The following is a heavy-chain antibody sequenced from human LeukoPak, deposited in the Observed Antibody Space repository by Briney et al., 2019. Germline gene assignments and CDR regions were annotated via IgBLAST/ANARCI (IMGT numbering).Heavy chain of an antibody. V-gene: IGHV3-11*01. J-gene: IGHJ4*02. CDR3: ARERSSGSGWNDY. D-gene: IGHD6-19*01. CDR1: GFTFSDYY. Sequence: PGGSLRLSCAASGFTFSDYYMSWIRQAPGKGLEWVSYISSSGSTIYYADSVKGRFTISRDNAKNSLYLRMNSLRAEDTAVYYCARERSSGSGWNDYWGQGTLVTVSS. CDR2: ISSSGSTI.